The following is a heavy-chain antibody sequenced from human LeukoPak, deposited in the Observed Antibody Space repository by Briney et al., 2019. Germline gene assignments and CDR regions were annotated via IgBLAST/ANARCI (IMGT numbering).Heavy chain of an antibody. V-gene: IGHV3-30*18. CDR3: AKDRGPTVTFFDY. CDR2: ISYDGSNK. Sequence: GGSLRLSCAASGFTFSTYWMSWVRQAPGKGLEWVAVISYDGSNKYYADSVKGRFTISRDNSKNTLYLQMNSLRAEDTAVYYCAKDRGPTVTFFDYWGQGTLVTVSS. CDR1: GFTFSTYW. D-gene: IGHD4-17*01. J-gene: IGHJ4*02.